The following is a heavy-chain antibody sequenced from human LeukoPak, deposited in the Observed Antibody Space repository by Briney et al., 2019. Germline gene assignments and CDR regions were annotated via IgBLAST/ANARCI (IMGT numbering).Heavy chain of an antibody. CDR1: GFTFDDYT. J-gene: IGHJ4*02. V-gene: IGHV3-43*01. CDR3: AKDIRQSYYDFWSGYWSPLGY. CDR2: ISWDGGST. Sequence: GRSLRLSCAASGFTFDDYTMHWVRQAPGKGLEWVSLISWDGGSTYYADSVKGRFTISRDNSKNSLYLQMNSLRTEDTALYYCAKDIRQSYYDFWSGYWSPLGYWGQGTLVTVSS. D-gene: IGHD3-3*01.